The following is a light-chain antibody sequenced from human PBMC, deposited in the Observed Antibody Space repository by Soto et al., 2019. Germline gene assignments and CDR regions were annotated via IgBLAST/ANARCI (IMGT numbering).Light chain of an antibody. CDR3: QQYNSYSRT. V-gene: IGKV1-5*03. CDR2: KAS. J-gene: IGKJ1*01. Sequence: DIQMTQSPSTLSASVGDRVTITCRASQSISSWLAWYQQKPGKAPKLLIYKASSLESGVPSRFSGSGSGTEFTLTISSLQPDDFATYYCQQYNSYSRTFGQVNKVEIK. CDR1: QSISSW.